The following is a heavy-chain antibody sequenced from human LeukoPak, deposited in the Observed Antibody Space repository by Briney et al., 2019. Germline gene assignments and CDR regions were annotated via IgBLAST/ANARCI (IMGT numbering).Heavy chain of an antibody. CDR1: SGSISSSSYY. CDR2: IYYSGST. CDR3: ARRLSDTLYYFDY. D-gene: IGHD2-2*02. Sequence: KPSETLSLTCTVSSGSISSSSYYWGWIRQPPGKGLEGFGSIYYSGSTYYNPSLKSRVTISVDTSKNRFSLKLSSVTAADTAVYYCARRLSDTLYYFDYWGQGTLVTVSS. V-gene: IGHV4-39*01. J-gene: IGHJ4*02.